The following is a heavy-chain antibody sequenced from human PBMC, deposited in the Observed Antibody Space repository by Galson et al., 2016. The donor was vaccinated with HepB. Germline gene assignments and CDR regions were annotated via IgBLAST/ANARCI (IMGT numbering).Heavy chain of an antibody. V-gene: IGHV3-11*06. Sequence: SLRLSCAVSGFTFRDYYMTWIRRAPGKGLEWISYISGTNSYTKYADFVKGRFTMSRDNDKNSLFLQMNSLRAEDTAVYYSARALPYTVVPDYWGQGALVTVST. CDR1: GFTFRDYY. CDR2: ISGTNSYT. D-gene: IGHD2-2*02. J-gene: IGHJ4*02. CDR3: ARALPYTVVPDY.